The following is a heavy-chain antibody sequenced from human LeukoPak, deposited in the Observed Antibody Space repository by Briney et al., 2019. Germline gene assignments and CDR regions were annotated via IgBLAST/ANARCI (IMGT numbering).Heavy chain of an antibody. CDR3: AKDRRYCSSTSCWTPFDY. Sequence: PGRSLRLSCAASGFTFSSYAMSWVRQAPGKGLEWVSAISGSGGSTYYADSVKGRFTISRDNSKNTLYLQMNSLRAEDTAVYYCAKDRRYCSSTSCWTPFDYWGQGTLVTVSS. CDR2: ISGSGGST. V-gene: IGHV3-23*01. CDR1: GFTFSSYA. J-gene: IGHJ4*02. D-gene: IGHD2-2*01.